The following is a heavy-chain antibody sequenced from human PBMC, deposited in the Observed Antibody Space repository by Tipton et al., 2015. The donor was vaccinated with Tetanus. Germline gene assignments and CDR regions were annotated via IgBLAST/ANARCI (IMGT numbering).Heavy chain of an antibody. CDR1: GGSISSYY. V-gene: IGHV4-59*01. Sequence: TLSLTCTVSGGSISSYYWSWIRQPPGKGLEWIGYIYYSGSTNYNPSLKSRVTISADTSKNQFSLKLSSVTAADTAVYYCARTTLGYCSGGSCYSGAYYFDYWGQGTLVTVSS. CDR2: IYYSGST. D-gene: IGHD2-15*01. J-gene: IGHJ4*02. CDR3: ARTTLGYCSGGSCYSGAYYFDY.